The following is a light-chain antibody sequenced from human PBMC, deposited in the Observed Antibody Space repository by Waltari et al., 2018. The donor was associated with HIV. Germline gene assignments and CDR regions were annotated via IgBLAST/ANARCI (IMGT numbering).Light chain of an antibody. CDR1: NSNVGSNA. J-gene: IGLJ2*01. V-gene: IGLV1-44*01. CDR2: SND. Sequence: QSILTQSPSASTAPGQGVTISCSGSNSNVGSNAVNWYQRLPGTAPQLLIYSNDKRPSGVPDRFTGSKSGASASLAISGLQSEDEGDYYCATWDDSLNGVLFGGGTKVTVL. CDR3: ATWDDSLNGVL.